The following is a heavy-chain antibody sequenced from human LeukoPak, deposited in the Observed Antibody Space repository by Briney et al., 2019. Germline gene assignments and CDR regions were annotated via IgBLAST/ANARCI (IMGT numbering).Heavy chain of an antibody. D-gene: IGHD5-24*01. CDR1: GFTFSSYE. Sequence: PGGSLRLSCAASGFTFSSYEMNWVRQAPGKGLEWVSYIDSSGSNIHYADSVKGRFTISRDNAKNSLYLQMNSLRAEDTAVYYCARTKEMASISYFDCWGQGTLVTVSS. CDR2: IDSSGSNI. J-gene: IGHJ4*02. V-gene: IGHV3-48*03. CDR3: ARTKEMASISYFDC.